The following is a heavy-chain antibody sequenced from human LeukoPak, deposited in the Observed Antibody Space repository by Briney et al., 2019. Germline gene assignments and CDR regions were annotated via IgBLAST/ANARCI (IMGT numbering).Heavy chain of an antibody. CDR1: GFTFSSYA. D-gene: IGHD4-17*01. CDR3: ARPKTTTRGLYYFDY. V-gene: IGHV3-30-3*01. Sequence: GGSLRLSCAASGFTFSSYATHWVRQAPGKGLEWVAVISYDGSNKYYADSVKGRFTISRGNSKNTLYLQMNSLRAEDTAVYYCARPKTTTRGLYYFDYWGQGTLVTVSS. J-gene: IGHJ4*02. CDR2: ISYDGSNK.